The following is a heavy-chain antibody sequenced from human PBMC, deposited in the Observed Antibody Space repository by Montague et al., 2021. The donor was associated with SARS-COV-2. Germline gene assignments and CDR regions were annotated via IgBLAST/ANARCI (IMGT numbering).Heavy chain of an antibody. Sequence: CAISGDSVSSNNAAWNWTRQSPSRGLEWLGRTYYRSKWYNDYAVSVKSRITINPDTSKNQFSLQLNSVTPEDTAVCHCARGGSWLYYFDYWGQGTLVTVSS. D-gene: IGHD6-13*01. CDR1: GDSVSSNNAA. CDR3: ARGGSWLYYFDY. J-gene: IGHJ4*02. V-gene: IGHV6-1*01. CDR2: TYYRSKWYN.